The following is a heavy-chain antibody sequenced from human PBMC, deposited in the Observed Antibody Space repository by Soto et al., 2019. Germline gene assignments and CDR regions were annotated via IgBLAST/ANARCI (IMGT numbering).Heavy chain of an antibody. V-gene: IGHV1-18*01. CDR2: ISGYIHNT. D-gene: IGHD2-21*02. J-gene: IGHJ4*02. CDR1: GYTFSNYG. CDR3: ARGKVGGDSKY. Sequence: QVQLVQSGAEVKKPGASVKVSCKASGYTFSNYGINWVRQAPGQGLEWMGWISGYIHNTKYAQKVQGRVTMTTDTPTRTAYMELRSLSSDDTAVYYCARGKVGGDSKYWGQGTLVTVSS.